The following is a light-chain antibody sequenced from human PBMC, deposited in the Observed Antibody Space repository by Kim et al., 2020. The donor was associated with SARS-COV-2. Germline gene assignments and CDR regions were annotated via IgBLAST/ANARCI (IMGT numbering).Light chain of an antibody. CDR1: SLRSYY. CDR3: DSRDSSGNHVF. CDR2: GKD. J-gene: IGLJ2*01. V-gene: IGLV3-19*01. Sequence: SSELTQDPAVSVALGQTVRITCQGDSLRSYYASWYQQKPGQAPIVVIYGKDNRPSGIPDRFSGSSSGNTASLTITGAQAEDEAVYYCDSRDSSGNHVFFGGGTQLTVL.